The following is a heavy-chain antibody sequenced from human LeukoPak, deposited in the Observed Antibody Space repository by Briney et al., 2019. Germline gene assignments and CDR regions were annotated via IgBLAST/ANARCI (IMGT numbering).Heavy chain of an antibody. CDR3: ARSGGDNLYDY. V-gene: IGHV3-48*03. J-gene: IGHJ4*02. CDR2: INSSARPI. D-gene: IGHD4-23*01. Sequence: PGGSLRLSCAASGFTFSSYEMNWVRQAPGKGLEWVSYINSSARPIYYADSVKGRFTISSDNARNSLYLQMNSLRAEDTAVYYCARSGGDNLYDYWGQGTLVTVSA. CDR1: GFTFSSYE.